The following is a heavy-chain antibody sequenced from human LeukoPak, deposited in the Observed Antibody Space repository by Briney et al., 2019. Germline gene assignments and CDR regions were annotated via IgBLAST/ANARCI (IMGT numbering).Heavy chain of an antibody. CDR3: ARDRDYPRDQFDY. J-gene: IGHJ4*02. CDR2: INNVGSHI. V-gene: IGHV3-21*04. CDR1: GFTFSSSA. D-gene: IGHD4-17*01. Sequence: GGSLRLSCAVSGFTFSSSAMNWVRQAPGKGLEWVSSINNVGSHIYYADSVKGRFTISRDNAKNTLYLEMNNLRAEDTAVYFCARDRDYPRDQFDYWGQGTLVTVSS.